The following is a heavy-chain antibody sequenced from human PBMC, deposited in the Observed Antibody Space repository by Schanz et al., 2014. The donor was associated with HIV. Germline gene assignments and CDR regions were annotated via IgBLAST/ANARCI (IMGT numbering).Heavy chain of an antibody. V-gene: IGHV1-46*04. CDR3: ARDFNIGDQYYFDH. CDR2: INPSGAGT. Sequence: QVQLVQSGAEVKKPGASVKVSCKASGYTFTSYYMHWVRQAPGQGLAWMGMINPSGAGTTYARKLQGRVTMTRDTSTSTVYMHLSSLRSDDTAVYFCARDFNIGDQYYFDHWGQGTLVTVSS. D-gene: IGHD2-21*02. J-gene: IGHJ4*02. CDR1: GYTFTSYY.